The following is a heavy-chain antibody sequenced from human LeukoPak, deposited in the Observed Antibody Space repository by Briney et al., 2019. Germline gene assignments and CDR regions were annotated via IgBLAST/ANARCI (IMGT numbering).Heavy chain of an antibody. CDR3: ATEIVGYGDVNYLDS. Sequence: ASVKVSCKISGYTLTEVSMHWVRQAPGKGLEWMGAFAPGDGETIYAQNFQGRLIVPEDTSTDTAYMELSSLRSDDTAVYYCATEIVGYGDVNYLDSWGQGTLVTVSS. CDR1: GYTLTEVS. V-gene: IGHV1-24*01. CDR2: FAPGDGET. J-gene: IGHJ4*02. D-gene: IGHD4-17*01.